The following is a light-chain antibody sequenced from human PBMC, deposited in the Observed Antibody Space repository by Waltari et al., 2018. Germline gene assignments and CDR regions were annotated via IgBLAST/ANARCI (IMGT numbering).Light chain of an antibody. J-gene: IGLJ3*02. Sequence: LVLTQSPSASDSLGASVKLTCTLSSGSSSNVIAWLQQQPGKGPRYLMKVNSDGSHRKGDDIPDRFSASKSGTECQLTISSLQSEDEADYFCQTGGHGTWVFGGGTKLTVL. CDR2: VNSDGSH. CDR3: QTGGHGTWV. V-gene: IGLV4-69*01. CDR1: SGSSSNV.